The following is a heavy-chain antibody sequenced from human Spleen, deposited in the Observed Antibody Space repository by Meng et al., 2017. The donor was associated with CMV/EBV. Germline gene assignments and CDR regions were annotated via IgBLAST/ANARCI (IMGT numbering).Heavy chain of an antibody. D-gene: IGHD4-17*01. CDR1: GYTLTGYY. J-gene: IGHJ4*02. Sequence: KVSCKASGYTLTGYYINWVRQAPGRGLEWMGRINPNSGGTNYAQSFQGRVTMTRDTSISTAYMELSRLGSDDTAFYYCARYDFGFDYWGQGTLVTVSS. CDR2: INPNSGGT. V-gene: IGHV1-2*06. CDR3: ARYDFGFDY.